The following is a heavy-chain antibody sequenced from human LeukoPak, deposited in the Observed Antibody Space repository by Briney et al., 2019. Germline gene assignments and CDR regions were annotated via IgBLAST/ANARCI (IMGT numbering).Heavy chain of an antibody. CDR1: GFTFGDYA. D-gene: IGHD2-2*01. Sequence: GGSLRLSCTASGFTFGDYAMSWLRQAPGKGLEWVGFIRSKAYGGTTEYAASVKGRFTISRDDSKSIAYLQMNSLKTEDTAVYYCTSRYCSSTSCFRDFDYWGQGTLVTVSS. CDR2: IRSKAYGGTT. V-gene: IGHV3-49*03. CDR3: TSRYCSSTSCFRDFDY. J-gene: IGHJ4*02.